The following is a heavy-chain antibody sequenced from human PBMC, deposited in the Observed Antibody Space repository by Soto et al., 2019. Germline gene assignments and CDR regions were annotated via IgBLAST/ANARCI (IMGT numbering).Heavy chain of an antibody. V-gene: IGHV4-34*01. CDR1: GGSFSGYY. CDR3: ARVTFGGVIRY. J-gene: IGHJ4*02. CDR2: INHSGST. D-gene: IGHD3-16*01. Sequence: QVQLQQWGAGLLKPSETLSLTCAVYGGSFSGYYWSWIRQPPGKGLEWIGEINHSGSTNYNPSLKSRVTLSVDTSKNQFSLKLSSVTGADTAVYYCARVTFGGVIRYWGQGTLVTVSS.